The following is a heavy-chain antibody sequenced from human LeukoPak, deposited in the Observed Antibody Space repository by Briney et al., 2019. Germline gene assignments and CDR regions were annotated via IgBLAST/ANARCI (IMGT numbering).Heavy chain of an antibody. Sequence: SETLSLTCTVSDYSISSGYFWTWIRQPPGKGLEWIGSIFHTGSSYYNPSLKSPVAISVDTSKNQFSLELSSVTAADTAVYYCARDLGLTISDNWFDPWDQGTLVTVSS. J-gene: IGHJ5*02. D-gene: IGHD3-3*01. V-gene: IGHV4-38-2*02. CDR1: DYSISSGYF. CDR3: ARDLGLTISDNWFDP. CDR2: IFHTGSS.